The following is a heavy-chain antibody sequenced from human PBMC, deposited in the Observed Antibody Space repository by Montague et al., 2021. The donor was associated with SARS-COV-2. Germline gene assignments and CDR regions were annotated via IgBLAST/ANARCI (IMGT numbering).Heavy chain of an antibody. Sequence: SLRLSCAASGFTFSSYAMHWVRQAPGKGLEWVAVISYDGSNKYYVDSVKDRFTISRDNSKNTLYLQMNSPRAEDTAVYYCAREGLGNYYDSSGYYPFDYWGQGTLVTVSS. CDR3: AREGLGNYYDSSGYYPFDY. D-gene: IGHD3-22*01. J-gene: IGHJ4*02. CDR2: ISYDGSNK. V-gene: IGHV3-30*04. CDR1: GFTFSSYA.